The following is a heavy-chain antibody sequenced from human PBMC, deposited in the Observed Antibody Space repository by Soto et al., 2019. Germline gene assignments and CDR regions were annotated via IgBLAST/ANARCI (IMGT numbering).Heavy chain of an antibody. J-gene: IGHJ4*01. V-gene: IGHV1-2*04. CDR2: INPNSGGT. CDR3: ARGTPPQSTPAPSMGAGGPSPSTSHY. D-gene: IGHD2-2*01. CDR1: GYTFTGYY. Sequence: ASVKVSCKASGYTFTGYYMHWVRQAPGQGLEWMGWINPNSGGTNYAQKFQGWVTMTRDTSISTAYMELSRLRSDDTAVYYCARGTPPQSTPAPSMGAGGPSPSTSHY.